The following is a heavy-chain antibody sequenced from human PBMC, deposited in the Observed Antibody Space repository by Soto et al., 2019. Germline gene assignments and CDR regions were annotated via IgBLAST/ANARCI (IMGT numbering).Heavy chain of an antibody. Sequence: QVQLVQSGAEVRKPGASVKVSCKASGYTFTNYAIHWVRQAPGQSLECMGWINAGNDDRRYSQNFRNRVSITRDASTSTAYMELSSLGSEDTALYYCARGIWSSRLVSYHLDNWGQGTLVTVSS. CDR1: GYTFTNYA. V-gene: IGHV1-3*01. D-gene: IGHD3-3*01. CDR2: INAGNDDR. J-gene: IGHJ4*02. CDR3: ARGIWSSRLVSYHLDN.